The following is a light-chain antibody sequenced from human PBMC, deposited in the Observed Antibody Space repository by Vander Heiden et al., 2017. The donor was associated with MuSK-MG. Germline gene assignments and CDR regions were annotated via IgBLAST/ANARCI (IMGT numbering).Light chain of an antibody. Sequence: EIVLTQSPATLSVSPGERATLSCRASQSISNNLAWYQHKPGQAPRLLIYGTSTRATGIPARFSGSGSGTEFTLTISSLQSEDFAVYYCQQDNNCPETFGQGTKVEIK. J-gene: IGKJ1*01. CDR3: QQDNNCPET. CDR1: QSISNN. CDR2: GTS. V-gene: IGKV3-15*01.